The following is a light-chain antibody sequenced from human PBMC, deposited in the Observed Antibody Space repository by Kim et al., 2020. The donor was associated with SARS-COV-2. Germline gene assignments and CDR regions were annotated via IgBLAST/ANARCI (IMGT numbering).Light chain of an antibody. J-gene: IGKJ1*01. V-gene: IGKV3-20*01. CDR2: GAS. Sequence: PGERSTLSCRASQSVSSSYLAWYQQKPGQAPRLLIYGASSRATGIPDRFSGSGSGTDFTLTISRLEPGDFAVYYCQQYGSSPPWTFGQGTKVDIK. CDR3: QQYGSSPPWT. CDR1: QSVSSSY.